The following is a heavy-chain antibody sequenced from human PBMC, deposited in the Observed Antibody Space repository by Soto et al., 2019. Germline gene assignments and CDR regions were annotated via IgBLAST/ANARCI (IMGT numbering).Heavy chain of an antibody. CDR3: AREFTPGYSSGWQRNVDYYSGRDV. D-gene: IGHD6-19*01. CDR2: INHSGST. Sequence: SETLSLTCAVYGGSFSGYYWSWIRQPPGKGLEWIGEINHSGSTNYNPSLKSRVTISVDTSKNQFSLKLSSVTAADTAVYYCAREFTPGYSSGWQRNVDYYSGRDVGGKGTTVPVPS. V-gene: IGHV4-34*01. J-gene: IGHJ6*04. CDR1: GGSFSGYY.